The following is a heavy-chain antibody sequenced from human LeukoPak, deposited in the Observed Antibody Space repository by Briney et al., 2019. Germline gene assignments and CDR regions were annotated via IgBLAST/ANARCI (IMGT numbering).Heavy chain of an antibody. D-gene: IGHD3-16*01. V-gene: IGHV5-51*01. CDR1: GYSFTTHW. CDR3: ARLEEDLTLGVAGYWFVP. J-gene: IGHJ5*02. CDR2: IYPDDSNT. Sequence: GESLKISCKGSGYSFTTHWIGWVRQMPGKGLEWMGIIYPDDSNTRYSPSFQGQVTLSADKSINTAYLQWCSLRASDTAMYYCARLEEDLTLGVAGYWFVPWGQGTLVTVS.